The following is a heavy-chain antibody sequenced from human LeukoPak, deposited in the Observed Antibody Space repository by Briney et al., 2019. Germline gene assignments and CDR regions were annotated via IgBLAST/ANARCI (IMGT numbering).Heavy chain of an antibody. D-gene: IGHD3-3*01. CDR3: ARDHYDFWSGYLQSPDY. CDR1: GGTFSSYA. J-gene: IGHJ4*02. Sequence: ASVKVSCKASGGTFSSYAISWVRQAPGQRLEWMERIIPIFGTANYARKFQGRVTITTDESTSTAYMELSSLRSEDTAVYYCARDHYDFWSGYLQSPDYWGQGTLVTVSS. V-gene: IGHV1-69*05. CDR2: IIPIFGTA.